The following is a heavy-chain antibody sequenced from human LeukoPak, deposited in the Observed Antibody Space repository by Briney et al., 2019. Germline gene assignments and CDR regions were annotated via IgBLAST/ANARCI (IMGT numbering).Heavy chain of an antibody. J-gene: IGHJ4*02. Sequence: GGSLRLSCAASGFTFSSYAMSWVRQAPGKGLEWVSAISGSGGSTYYADSVKGRFTVSRDNSKNTLYLQMHTLRDEDTAVYYCAKNHGPGSYPRVNDYWGQGTLVTVSS. CDR1: GFTFSSYA. D-gene: IGHD3-10*01. CDR3: AKNHGPGSYPRVNDY. CDR2: ISGSGGST. V-gene: IGHV3-23*01.